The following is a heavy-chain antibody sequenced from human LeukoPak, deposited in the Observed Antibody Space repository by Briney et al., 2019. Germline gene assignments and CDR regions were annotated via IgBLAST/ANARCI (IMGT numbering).Heavy chain of an antibody. J-gene: IGHJ4*02. Sequence: GGSLRLSCSASGFTFSSYAMHWVRQAPGKGLEYVSAISSNGGSTYYADSVKGRFTISRDNSKNTLYLQMNSLRAEDTAVYYCAKSPGDSSSWSSFDYWGQGTLVTVSS. V-gene: IGHV3-64*04. D-gene: IGHD6-13*01. CDR1: GFTFSSYA. CDR2: ISSNGGST. CDR3: AKSPGDSSSWSSFDY.